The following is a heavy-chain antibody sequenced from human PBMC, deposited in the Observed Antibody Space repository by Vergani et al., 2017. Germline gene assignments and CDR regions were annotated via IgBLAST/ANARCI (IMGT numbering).Heavy chain of an antibody. CDR3: ARCGAPYYDFWSGSDYYYYMDV. D-gene: IGHD3-3*01. CDR2: INPSGGST. J-gene: IGHJ6*03. Sequence: QVQLVQSGAEVKKPGASVKVSCKASGYTFTSYGISWVRQAPGQGLEWMGIINPSGGSTSYAQKFQGRVTMTRDTSTSTVYMELSSLRSDDTAVYYCARCGAPYYDFWSGSDYYYYMDVWGKGTTVTVSS. CDR1: GYTFTSYG. V-gene: IGHV1-46*01.